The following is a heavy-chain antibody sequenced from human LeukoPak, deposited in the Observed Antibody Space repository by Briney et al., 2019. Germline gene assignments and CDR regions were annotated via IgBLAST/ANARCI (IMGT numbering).Heavy chain of an antibody. J-gene: IGHJ4*02. CDR1: GYTFTAYY. Sequence: ASVKVSCKASGYTFTAYYMHWVRQAPGQGLEWMGWINPNSGGTNYAQKFQGRVTMTRNTSISTAYMELSSLRSEDTAVYYCARGRFVSSSPPNYWGQGTLVTVSS. D-gene: IGHD6-6*01. CDR2: INPNSGGT. V-gene: IGHV1-2*02. CDR3: ARGRFVSSSPPNY.